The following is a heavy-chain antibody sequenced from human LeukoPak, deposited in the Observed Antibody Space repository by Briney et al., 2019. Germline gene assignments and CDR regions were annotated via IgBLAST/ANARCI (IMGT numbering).Heavy chain of an antibody. V-gene: IGHV3-23*01. Sequence: QSGGSLRLSCAASGFTFRNYAMSWVRQIPGKGLEWVSGISAGGSRTYYSDSVKGRFTISRDNSKNTLYLQMSSLSAEDTAVYYCAKDLSWFGGSLATFGYWGQGTLATVSS. CDR1: GFTFRNYA. J-gene: IGHJ4*02. CDR3: AKDLSWFGGSLATFGY. D-gene: IGHD3-10*01. CDR2: ISAGGSRT.